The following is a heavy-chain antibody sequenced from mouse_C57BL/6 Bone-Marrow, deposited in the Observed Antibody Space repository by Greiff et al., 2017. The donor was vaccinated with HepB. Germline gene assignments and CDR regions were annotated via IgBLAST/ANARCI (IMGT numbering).Heavy chain of an antibody. CDR3: ARTFVGFDY. Sequence: EVQLQQSGAELVRPGTSVKMSCKASGYTFTNYWIGWAKQSHGKSLEWIVVINPYNGGTSYNQKFKGKATLTVDKSSSTAYMELNSLTSEDSAVYYCARTFVGFDYWGQGTTLTVSS. CDR2: INPYNGGT. V-gene: IGHV1-19*01. J-gene: IGHJ2*01. CDR1: GYTFTNYW.